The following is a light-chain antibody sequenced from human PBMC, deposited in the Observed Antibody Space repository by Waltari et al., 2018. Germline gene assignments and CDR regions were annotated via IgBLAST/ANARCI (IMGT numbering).Light chain of an antibody. J-gene: IGLJ1*01. Sequence: QSVLTQPPSASATPGQRVTISCSGSRSNLGSNFQYWYQQLPGTAPKLLIYRNHERPSRVPDRFSASKYGTSASLVISGLRSEDEAVYYCASWDDSHYVFGPGTTVTVL. V-gene: IGLV1-47*01. CDR1: RSNLGSNF. CDR3: ASWDDSHYV. CDR2: RNH.